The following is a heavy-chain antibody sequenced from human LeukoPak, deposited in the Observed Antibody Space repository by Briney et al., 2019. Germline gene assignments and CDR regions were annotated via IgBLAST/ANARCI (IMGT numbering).Heavy chain of an antibody. CDR3: ARDPTCGGDCHFDY. Sequence: GASVKVSCKASGYTFTSYAMHWVRQAPGKGLEGMGWINAGNGNTKYSQKFQGRVTITRDTSASTAYMELSSLRSEDTAVYYCARDPTCGGDCHFDYWGQGTLVTVSS. D-gene: IGHD2-21*02. J-gene: IGHJ4*02. V-gene: IGHV1-3*01. CDR2: INAGNGNT. CDR1: GYTFTSYA.